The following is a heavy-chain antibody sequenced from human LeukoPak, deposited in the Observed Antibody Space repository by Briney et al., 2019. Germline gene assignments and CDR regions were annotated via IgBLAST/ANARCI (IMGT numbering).Heavy chain of an antibody. V-gene: IGHV3-30*18. Sequence: GRSLRLSCAASGFTFSSYGMHWVRQAPGKGLEWVAVISCDGSNKYYADSVKGRFTISRDNSKNTLYLQMNSLRAEDTAVYYCAKEAHFWSGYYPYGMDVWGQGTTVTVSS. D-gene: IGHD3-3*02. J-gene: IGHJ6*02. CDR1: GFTFSSYG. CDR3: AKEAHFWSGYYPYGMDV. CDR2: ISCDGSNK.